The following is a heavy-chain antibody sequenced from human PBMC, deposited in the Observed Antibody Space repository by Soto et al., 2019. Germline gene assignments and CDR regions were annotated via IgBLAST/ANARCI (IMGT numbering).Heavy chain of an antibody. CDR1: GGSISDYY. J-gene: IGHJ4*02. V-gene: IGHV4-4*07. CDR3: GINHLSYYDCSSCYNFEY. D-gene: IGHD3-3*01. Sequence: AESLTLTCSASGGSISDYYLSWIRQPAGKGLEWIGRIWTSGSANYNPAISRRITTTANTYNNQYFQMLTSRTAADAAMYYWGINHLSYYDCSSCYNFEYWGQGTMVTVSS. CDR2: IWTSGSA.